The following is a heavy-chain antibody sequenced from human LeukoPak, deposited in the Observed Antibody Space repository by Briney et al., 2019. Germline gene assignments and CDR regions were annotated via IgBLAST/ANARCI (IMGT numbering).Heavy chain of an antibody. CDR1: GGSISSYY. CDR2: IYYSGST. J-gene: IGHJ3*02. CDR3: ARLKRTYSGSQRAFDI. Sequence: SETLSLTCTVSGGSISSYYWSWIRQPPGKGLEWIGYIYYSGSTNYNPSLKSRVTISVDTSKNQFSLKLSSVTAADTAVYYCARLKRTYSGSQRAFDIWGQGTMVTVSS. V-gene: IGHV4-59*01. D-gene: IGHD1-26*01.